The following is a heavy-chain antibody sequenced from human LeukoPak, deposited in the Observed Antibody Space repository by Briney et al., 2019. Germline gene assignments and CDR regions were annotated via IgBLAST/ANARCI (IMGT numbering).Heavy chain of an antibody. Sequence: ASVKVSCKASGYTFTGYHIHWVRQAPGQGLEWMGRITPYSGDTNFAQKFQGRVTMTSDTSITTAYMDLSSLTPDDTAVYFCARDQGSLTRSWYTGYWGQGTQVTVSS. D-gene: IGHD6-13*01. CDR3: ARDQGSLTRSWYTGY. V-gene: IGHV1-2*06. J-gene: IGHJ4*02. CDR2: ITPYSGDT. CDR1: GYTFTGYH.